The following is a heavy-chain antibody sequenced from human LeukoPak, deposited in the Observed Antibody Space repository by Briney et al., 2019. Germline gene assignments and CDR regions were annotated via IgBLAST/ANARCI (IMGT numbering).Heavy chain of an antibody. Sequence: SETLSLTCTVSGGSISSYYWSWIRQPPGKGLEWIAYISDIGSINYNPSLKSRVTMSVDTSKNQFSLKLSSVTAADTAVYYCARVNDYGAKDYWGQGTLVTVSS. J-gene: IGHJ4*02. V-gene: IGHV4-59*12. CDR2: ISDIGSI. CDR1: GGSISSYY. D-gene: IGHD4-17*01. CDR3: ARVNDYGAKDY.